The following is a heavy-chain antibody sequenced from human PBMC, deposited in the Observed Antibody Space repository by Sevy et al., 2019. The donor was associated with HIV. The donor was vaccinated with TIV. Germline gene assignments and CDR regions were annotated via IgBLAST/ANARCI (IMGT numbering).Heavy chain of an antibody. V-gene: IGHV3-48*01. D-gene: IGHD6-13*01. CDR3: ARHQLRVSATGFDY. CDR2: ITFSSNTI. CDR1: GFTFSNYN. J-gene: IGHJ4*02. Sequence: GGSLRLSCAASGFTFSNYNMDWVRQAPGKGLEWVSYITFSSNTIYYADSVKGRFTISRDNAKKSLYLQMNSLRAEDTAVYYSARHQLRVSATGFDYWGQGTLVTVSS.